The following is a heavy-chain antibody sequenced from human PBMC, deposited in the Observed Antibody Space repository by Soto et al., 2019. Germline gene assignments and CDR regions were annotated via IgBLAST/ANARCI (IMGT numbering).Heavy chain of an antibody. CDR2: VNPSSGST. V-gene: IGHV1-46*01. J-gene: IGHJ3*01. Sequence: GASVKVSCKASGYSFTTYNIHWVRQAPGQGLEWMGVVNPSSGSTSYAQKFQGRVTMTRDTSTSTVYMELSSLRSEDAAAYYCARWAPDAFHVWGQGTLVTVSS. CDR3: ARWAPDAFHV. CDR1: GYSFTTYN.